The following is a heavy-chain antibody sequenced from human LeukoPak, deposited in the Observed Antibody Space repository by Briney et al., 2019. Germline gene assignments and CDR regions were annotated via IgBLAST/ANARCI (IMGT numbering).Heavy chain of an antibody. D-gene: IGHD5-18*01. CDR2: IYHSGST. CDR3: ARVRGYSYGYTVIDC. V-gene: IGHV4-4*02. J-gene: IGHJ4*02. Sequence: GSLRLSCAASGFTFSSYAMIWVRQPPGKGLEWIGEIYHSGSTNYNPSLKSRVTISVDKSKNQFSLKLSSVTAADTAVYYCARVRGYSYGYTVIDCWGQGTLVTVSS. CDR1: GFTFSSYAM.